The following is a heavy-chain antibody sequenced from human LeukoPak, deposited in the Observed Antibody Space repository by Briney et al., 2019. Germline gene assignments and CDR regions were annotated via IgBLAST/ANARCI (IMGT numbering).Heavy chain of an antibody. D-gene: IGHD3-22*01. CDR2: ISWNSGSI. J-gene: IGHJ4*02. CDR1: GFTSYDYA. Sequence: GGSLRLSCAASGFTSYDYAMHWVRHAPGKGLEWVSGISWNSGSIGYADSVKGRFTISRDNAKNSLYLQMNSLRAEDTALYYCAKTYYYDSSALTTGYYFDYWGQGTLVTVSS. CDR3: AKTYYYDSSALTTGYYFDY. V-gene: IGHV3-9*02.